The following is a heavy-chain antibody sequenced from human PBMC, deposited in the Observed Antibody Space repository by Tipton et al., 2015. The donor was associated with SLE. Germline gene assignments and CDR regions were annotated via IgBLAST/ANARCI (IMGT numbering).Heavy chain of an antibody. CDR2: IYYSGST. J-gene: IGHJ4*02. D-gene: IGHD1-1*01. CDR3: TRDNWVFTTTGTMV. Sequence: PSLTCTVSGGSISSYYWSWIRQPPGKGLEWIGYIYYSGSTNYNPSLKSRVTISLDTSKNQFSLRLTSVTAADTAVYYCTRDNWVFTTTGTMVWGQGTLVTVSS. CDR1: GGSISSYY. V-gene: IGHV4-59*12.